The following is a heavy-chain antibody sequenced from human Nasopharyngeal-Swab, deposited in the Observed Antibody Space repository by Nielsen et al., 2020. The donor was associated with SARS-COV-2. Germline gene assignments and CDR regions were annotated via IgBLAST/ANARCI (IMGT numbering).Heavy chain of an antibody. CDR3: ARRYCSAGSCMPGDC. CDR2: ISGSGGIT. CDR1: GFTFSSFA. J-gene: IGHJ4*02. V-gene: IGHV3-23*01. Sequence: GGSLRLSCAASGFTFSSFAMSWVRQAPGKGLEWVSAISGSGGITYYADSVKGRFTISRDNSKNTLYLQMNSLRAEDTAVYYCARRYCSAGSCMPGDCWGQGTLVTVSS. D-gene: IGHD2-15*01.